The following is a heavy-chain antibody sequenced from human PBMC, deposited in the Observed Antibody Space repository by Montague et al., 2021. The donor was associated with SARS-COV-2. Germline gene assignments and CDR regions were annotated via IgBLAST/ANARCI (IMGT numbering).Heavy chain of an antibody. Sequence: CAISGDSVSSNSATWHWIRQSPSRGLEWLGRTYYRSRWSNDYAVXVRSRIIINPDTSTNQFSLQLSSVTPEDTAVYFCARERWAVGVSFDYWGQGTLATVSS. CDR2: TYYRSRWSN. V-gene: IGHV6-1*01. CDR3: ARERWAVGVSFDY. CDR1: GDSVSSNSAT. J-gene: IGHJ4*02. D-gene: IGHD1-26*01.